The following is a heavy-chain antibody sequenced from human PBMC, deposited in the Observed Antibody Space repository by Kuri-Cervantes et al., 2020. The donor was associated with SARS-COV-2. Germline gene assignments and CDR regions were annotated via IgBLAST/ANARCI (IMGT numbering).Heavy chain of an antibody. V-gene: IGHV3-23*01. CDR1: GYSFTSYW. D-gene: IGHD6-19*01. J-gene: IGHJ3*01. CDR3: AQLGPSSGWYEAFNV. CDR2: ISGSGGST. Sequence: GESLKISCKGSGYSFTSYWISWVRQAPGKGLEWVSAISGSGGSTYYADSVKGRFTISRDNSKNTLYLQMSSLRAEDAAVYYCAQLGPSSGWYEAFNVWGQGTMVTVSS.